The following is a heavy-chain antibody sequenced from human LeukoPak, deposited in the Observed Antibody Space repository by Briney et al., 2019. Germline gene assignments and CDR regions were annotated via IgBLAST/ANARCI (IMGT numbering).Heavy chain of an antibody. CDR2: IHHSGTT. J-gene: IGHJ3*02. Sequence: SVTLSLTCTVSGYSIISSDWSWIRQSPGRGLEWIGSIHHSGTTNYHPSLKSRVSLSVDTSKNQFSLRLSSVTTADTAVYYCSRGKFTPNGDAFDIWGQGTMVTVSS. V-gene: IGHV4-59*12. D-gene: IGHD2-8*01. CDR3: SRGKFTPNGDAFDI. CDR1: GYSIISSD.